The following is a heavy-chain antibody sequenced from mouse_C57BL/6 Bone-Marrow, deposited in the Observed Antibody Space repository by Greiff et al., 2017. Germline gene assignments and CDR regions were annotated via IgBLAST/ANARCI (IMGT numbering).Heavy chain of an antibody. V-gene: IGHV5-17*01. J-gene: IGHJ2*01. Sequence: EVNVVESGGGLVKPGGSLKLSCAASGFTFSDYGMHWVRQAPEKGLEWVAYISSGSSTIYYADTVKGRFTISRDNAKNTLFLQMTSLRSEDTAMYYCARQSNYLYYFDYWGQGTTLTVSS. CDR2: ISSGSSTI. CDR1: GFTFSDYG. CDR3: ARQSNYLYYFDY. D-gene: IGHD2-5*01.